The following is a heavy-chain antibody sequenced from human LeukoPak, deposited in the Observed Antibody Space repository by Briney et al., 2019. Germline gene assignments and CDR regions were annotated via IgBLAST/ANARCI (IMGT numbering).Heavy chain of an antibody. CDR3: ARLAGIVAPI. CDR2: IYYSGST. Sequence: NPSETLSLTCTVSGGSISSYYWSWIRQPPGKGLEWIGYIYYSGSTNYNPFLKSRVTISVDTSKNQFSLKLSSVTAADTAVYYCARLAGIVAPIWGQGTLVTVSS. CDR1: GGSISSYY. V-gene: IGHV4-59*01. D-gene: IGHD1-26*01. J-gene: IGHJ4*02.